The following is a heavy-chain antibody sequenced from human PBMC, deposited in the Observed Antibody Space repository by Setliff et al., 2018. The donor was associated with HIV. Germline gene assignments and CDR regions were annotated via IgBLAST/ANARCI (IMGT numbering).Heavy chain of an antibody. CDR1: GGSFAASH. D-gene: IGHD1-1*01. J-gene: IGHJ4*02. V-gene: IGHV4-34*01. CDR2: ISHSGDT. CDR3: ATDHVTMAGTRFDF. Sequence: KPSETLSLTCAVYGGSFAASHWSWIRQSPGKGLEWIGEISHSGDTKYKPSLKDRVTISIDTSKKQFSLRLKSVTAADTAVYYCATDHVTMAGTRFDFWGQGTLVTV.